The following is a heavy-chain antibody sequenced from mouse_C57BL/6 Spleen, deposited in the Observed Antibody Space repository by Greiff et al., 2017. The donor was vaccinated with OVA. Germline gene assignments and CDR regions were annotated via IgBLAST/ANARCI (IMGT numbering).Heavy chain of an antibody. CDR1: GFTFNTYA. CDR2: IRRKSSNYAT. CDR3: VRGGAGTSFAY. J-gene: IGHJ3*01. Sequence: GGGLVQPKGSLKLSCAASGFTFNTYAMHWVRQAPGKGLEWVARIRRKSSNYATYYADSVKDRFTISRDDSQSMLYLQMNNLKTEDTAMYYCVRGGAGTSFAYWGQGTLVTVSA. V-gene: IGHV10-3*01. D-gene: IGHD4-1*01.